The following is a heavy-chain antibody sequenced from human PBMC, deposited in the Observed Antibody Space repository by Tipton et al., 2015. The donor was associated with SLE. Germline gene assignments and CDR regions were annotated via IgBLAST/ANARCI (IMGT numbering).Heavy chain of an antibody. D-gene: IGHD5-12*01. J-gene: IGHJ4*02. CDR1: GGSISKYY. CDR2: IYYSGST. V-gene: IGHV4-59*12. CDR3: ARPLRD. Sequence: TLSLTCIVSGGSISKYYWTWIRQPPGKGLEWIGQIYYSGSTDYNPSLKNRVTISIDTSKSQLSLKVRSVTAADTAVYYCARPLRDWGQGTLVTVSS.